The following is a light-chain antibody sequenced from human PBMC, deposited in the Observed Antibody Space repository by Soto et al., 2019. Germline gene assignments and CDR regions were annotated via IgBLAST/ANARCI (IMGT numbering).Light chain of an antibody. CDR3: TSYAGGNNV. CDR1: SSDVGGYNY. Sequence: QSVLTQPPSASGSPGQSVTISCTGTSSDVGGYNYVSWYQQNPGKVPKLMIYEVNKRPSGVPDRFSGSKSGNTASLTVSGLQAEDEADYYCTSYAGGNNVFGTGIKLTVL. CDR2: EVN. J-gene: IGLJ1*01. V-gene: IGLV2-8*01.